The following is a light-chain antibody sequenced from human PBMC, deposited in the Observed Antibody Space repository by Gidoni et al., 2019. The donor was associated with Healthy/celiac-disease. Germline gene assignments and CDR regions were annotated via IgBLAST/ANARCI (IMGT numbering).Light chain of an antibody. V-gene: IGKV3-20*01. CDR3: QQYGSSSYT. CDR2: GAS. J-gene: IGKJ2*01. CDR1: QSVSSSY. Sequence: EIVLTQSPGTLSLSPGDRATLSCRASQSVSSSYLAWYQQKPGQAPRLLIYGASSRATGIPDMFSGSGSETDFTLTISRLEPEDFAVYYCQQYGSSSYTFGQXTKLEIK.